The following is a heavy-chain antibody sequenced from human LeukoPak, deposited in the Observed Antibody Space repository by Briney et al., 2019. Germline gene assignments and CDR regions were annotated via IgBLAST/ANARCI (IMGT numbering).Heavy chain of an antibody. V-gene: IGHV3-23*01. J-gene: IGHJ4*02. CDR2: ISGSGGST. CDR1: GFTFSSYA. D-gene: IGHD6-13*01. Sequence: GGSLRLSCAVSGFTFSSYAMSWVRQAPGKGLEWVSAISGSGGSTYYADSVKGRFTISRDNSKNTLYLQMNSLRAEATAVYYCAGEGQQLVRYRGQGTLVTVSS. CDR3: AGEGQQLVRY.